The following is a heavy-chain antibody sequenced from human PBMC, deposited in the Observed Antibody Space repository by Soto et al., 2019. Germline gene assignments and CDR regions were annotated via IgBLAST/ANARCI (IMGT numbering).Heavy chain of an antibody. CDR2: INTDGSTI. Sequence: GGSLRLSCAVSGFRFTDYWMHWVRQVPGRGLVWVSRINTDGSTITYAGSVKGRFTISRDNAKNTLYLQMDSLRAEDTALYYCKRDMGLSEEWCPFDLCGPGPLLTVYS. CDR3: KRDMGLSEEWCPFDL. V-gene: IGHV3-74*01. CDR1: GFRFTDYW. D-gene: IGHD3-3*01. J-gene: IGHJ4*02.